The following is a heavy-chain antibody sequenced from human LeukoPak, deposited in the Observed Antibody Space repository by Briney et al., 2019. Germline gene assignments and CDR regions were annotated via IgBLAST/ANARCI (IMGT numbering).Heavy chain of an antibody. CDR2: INHSGST. CDR3: ARDYGSVRGYYGMDV. J-gene: IGHJ6*02. V-gene: IGHV4-34*01. D-gene: IGHD3-10*01. Sequence: SETLSLTCAVYGGPFSGYYWSWIRQPPGKGLEWIGEINHSGSTNYNPSLKSRVTISVDTSKNQFSLKLSSVTAADTAVYYCARDYGSVRGYYGMDVWGQGTTVTVSS. CDR1: GGPFSGYY.